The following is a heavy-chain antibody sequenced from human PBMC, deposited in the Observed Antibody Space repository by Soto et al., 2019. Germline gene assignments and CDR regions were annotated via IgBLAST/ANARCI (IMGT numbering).Heavy chain of an antibody. CDR1: GGTFSSYS. CDR3: ARPFQSWPGGWYFAL. Sequence: QVQLVQSGAEVKKPGSSVKVSCKASGGTFSSYSINWVRQAPGQGLEWMGGIIPIFGTANYAQKFQGRVTLTADESTSTAHMELSSLRNEDTAVYYCARPFQSWPGGWYFALWGRGTLVTVSS. D-gene: IGHD3-16*01. CDR2: IIPIFGTA. V-gene: IGHV1-69*01. J-gene: IGHJ2*01.